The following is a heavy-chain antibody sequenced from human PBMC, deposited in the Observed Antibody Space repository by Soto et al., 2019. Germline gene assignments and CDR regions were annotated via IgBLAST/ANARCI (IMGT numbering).Heavy chain of an antibody. J-gene: IGHJ5*02. D-gene: IGHD3-10*01. CDR2: IWDDGSNK. Sequence: QVQLVESGGGVVQPGMSLRLSCAASGYTFIRYGMHWVRQAPGKGLEWVAVIWDDGSNKYYADSVKGRFTISRDNSKNTVVLQMDSLRVEDTAMYYCAGDGSGGAGGWFDAGGQGSLVIVSS. V-gene: IGHV3-33*01. CDR1: GYTFIRYG. CDR3: AGDGSGGAGGWFDA.